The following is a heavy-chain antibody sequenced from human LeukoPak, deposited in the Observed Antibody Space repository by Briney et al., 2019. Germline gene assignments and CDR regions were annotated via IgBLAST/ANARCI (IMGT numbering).Heavy chain of an antibody. CDR3: ARGIADPYSFDS. D-gene: IGHD6-13*01. Sequence: SETLSLTCTVSGGSINFYYWRCIRQPAGKGLEWIGRIYSTGSTNYSPSLKSRVTMSVDKSKNQFSLNLSSVTDAETAVYYCARGIADPYSFDSWGQGTLVTVSS. V-gene: IGHV4-4*07. J-gene: IGHJ4*02. CDR2: IYSTGST. CDR1: GGSINFYY.